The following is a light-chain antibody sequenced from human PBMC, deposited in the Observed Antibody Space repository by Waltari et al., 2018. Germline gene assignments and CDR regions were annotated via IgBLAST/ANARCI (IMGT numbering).Light chain of an antibody. Sequence: EIVMTQSPATLSLSPGESATLACRASQTILRNTFAWFQQKPGQPPRLLIYGTSTRAPGIPARFSGSGSGTEFSLTISSLQPEDFATYYCQQYDNWPWTFGLGTRLETK. V-gene: IGKV3D-15*01. J-gene: IGKJ1*01. CDR2: GTS. CDR1: QTILRNT. CDR3: QQYDNWPWT.